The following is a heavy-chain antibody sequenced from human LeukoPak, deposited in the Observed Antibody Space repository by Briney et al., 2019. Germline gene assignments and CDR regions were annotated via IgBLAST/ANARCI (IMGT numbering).Heavy chain of an antibody. CDR3: ARRPRGSSGYYYLGGFDY. J-gene: IGHJ4*02. D-gene: IGHD3-22*01. CDR2: INHSGST. Sequence: EXLSLTCAVYGGSFSGYYWSWIRQPPGKGLEWIGEINHSGSTNYNPYLTSRVTISVDTSKNQFSLKLSSVTAADTAVYYCARRPRGSSGYYYLGGFDYWGQGTLVTVSS. CDR1: GGSFSGYY. V-gene: IGHV4-34*01.